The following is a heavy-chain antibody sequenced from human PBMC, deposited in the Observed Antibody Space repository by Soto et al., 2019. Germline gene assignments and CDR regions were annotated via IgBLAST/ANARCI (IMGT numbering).Heavy chain of an antibody. V-gene: IGHV1-46*03. CDR2: INPSGGHT. J-gene: IGHJ4*02. CDR3: ARGGHVVVVTAAFDY. D-gene: IGHD2-21*02. Sequence: QVQLVQSGAEVKKPGASVKVSCKASGNTFSNYYIHWVRQAPGQGLEWMGTINPSGGHTTYAQKFLGRVTMTSDTSTSTLYMELTSLRSEDTAVYYCARGGHVVVVTAAFDYWGQGTLVNVSS. CDR1: GNTFSNYY.